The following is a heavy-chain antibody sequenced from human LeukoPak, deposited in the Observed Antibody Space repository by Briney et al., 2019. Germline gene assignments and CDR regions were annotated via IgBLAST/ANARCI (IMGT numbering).Heavy chain of an antibody. J-gene: IGHJ4*02. V-gene: IGHV4-39*07. CDR1: GGSISSSSCY. D-gene: IGHD2/OR15-2a*01. CDR2: IYYSGST. CDR3: AKDSAKKYDDY. Sequence: SETLSLTCTVSGGSISSSSCYWGWIRQPPGKGLEWIGSIYYSGSTYYNPSLKSRVTISVDTSKNQFSLKLSSVTAADTAVYYCAKDSAKKYDDYWGQGTLVTVSS.